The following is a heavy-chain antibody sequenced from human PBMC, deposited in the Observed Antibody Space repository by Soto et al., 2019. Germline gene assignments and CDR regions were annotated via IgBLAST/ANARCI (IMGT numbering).Heavy chain of an antibody. CDR2: IKSKTDGGTT. Sequence: PGGSLRLSCAVSGVTLTDVWMNWVRQAPGKGPGWVGRIKSKTDGGTTDYAAPVKGRFTISRDDSQNTLYLQMNSLKTEDTAVYYCSHGYYQYFNSWGQGTLVTVSS. D-gene: IGHD5-18*01. V-gene: IGHV3-15*07. CDR3: SHGYYQYFNS. CDR1: GVTLTDVW. J-gene: IGHJ4*02.